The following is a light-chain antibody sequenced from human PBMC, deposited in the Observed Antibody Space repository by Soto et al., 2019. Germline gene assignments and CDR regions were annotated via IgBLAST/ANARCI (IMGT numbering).Light chain of an antibody. CDR1: SSDVSAYIY. Sequence: QSALTQPASVSGSPGQSITISCGGTSSDVSAYIYVSWYQQFPGKAPKLIIYEVNNRPSGVSDRFSGSKSDTTAYLTISGLQAEDEADYYCSSYSDSDTKVFGTGTKLTVL. V-gene: IGLV2-14*03. J-gene: IGLJ1*01. CDR2: EVN. CDR3: SSYSDSDTKV.